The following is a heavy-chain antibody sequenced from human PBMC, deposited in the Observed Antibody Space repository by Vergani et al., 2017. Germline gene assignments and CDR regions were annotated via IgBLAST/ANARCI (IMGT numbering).Heavy chain of an antibody. V-gene: IGHV4-38-2*02. J-gene: IGHJ6*02. CDR2: FHHTGMT. D-gene: IGHD1-20*01. Sequence: QVQLQESGPGLVKPSETLSLTCTVSNYSISRGYFWGWIRRPPGKGLEWIASFHHTGMTYNNPSLKSRVTISVDTSKNQFSLKLSSVTAADTAVYYCARFLTGTTIYYYYGMDVWGQGTTVTVSS. CDR3: ARFLTGTTIYYYYGMDV. CDR1: NYSISRGYF.